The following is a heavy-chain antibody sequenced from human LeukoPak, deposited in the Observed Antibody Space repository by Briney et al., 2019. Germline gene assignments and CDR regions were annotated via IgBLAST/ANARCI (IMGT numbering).Heavy chain of an antibody. J-gene: IGHJ6*03. CDR3: ARAGLGYCSGGGCYYYYYYMDV. Sequence: SETLSLTCTVSGGSISSSSYYWGWIRQPPGKGLEWIGSIYYSGSTYYNPSLKSRVTISVDTSKNQFSLKLSSVTAADTAVYYCARAGLGYCSGGGCYYYYYYMDVWGKGTTVTVSS. CDR1: GGSISSSSYY. CDR2: IYYSGST. D-gene: IGHD2-15*01. V-gene: IGHV4-39*07.